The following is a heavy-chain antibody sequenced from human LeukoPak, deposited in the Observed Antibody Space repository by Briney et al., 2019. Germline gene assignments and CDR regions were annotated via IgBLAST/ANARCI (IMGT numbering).Heavy chain of an antibody. CDR3: ARGHPDYASAYYFDY. D-gene: IGHD4/OR15-4a*01. Sequence: PGGSLRLSCAASGPSFSSYSMNRVRQAPGKGLEWIAYIYVGSSPTFYADSVKGRFTISRDNAKNSLYLHMNSLTAEDTAVYYCARGHPDYASAYYFDYWGQGTPVTVSS. V-gene: IGHV3-48*01. CDR1: GPSFSSYS. J-gene: IGHJ4*02. CDR2: IYVGSSPT.